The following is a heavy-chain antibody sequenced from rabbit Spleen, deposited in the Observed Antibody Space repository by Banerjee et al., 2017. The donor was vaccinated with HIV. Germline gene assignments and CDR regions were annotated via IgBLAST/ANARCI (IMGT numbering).Heavy chain of an antibody. D-gene: IGHD6-1*01. V-gene: IGHV1S45*01. J-gene: IGHJ4*01. CDR3: ARRVIGDGYINL. CDR2: IYAGSRDKT. CDR1: GFSFSNSYY. Sequence: QEQLVESGGGLVTPGESLTLTCTASGFSFSNSYYLCWVRQAPGKGLEWIACIYAGSRDKTYYAAWAKGRFTITRSTSLNTVTLQMTSLTVADTATYFCARRVIGDGYINLWGQGTLVTVS.